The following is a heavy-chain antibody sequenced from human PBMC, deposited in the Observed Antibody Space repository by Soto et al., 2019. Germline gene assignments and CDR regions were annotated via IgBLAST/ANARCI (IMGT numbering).Heavy chain of an antibody. V-gene: IGHV3-21*01. D-gene: IGHD6-6*01. CDR3: AGEQLVESYYYGMDV. CDR1: GFTFSSYT. Sequence: GGSLRLSCAASGFTFSSYTMNWVRQAPGKGLEWVSSISSSSSYIYYADSVKGRFTISRDNAKNSLYLQMNSLRAEDTAVYYCAGEQLVESYYYGMDVWGQGTTVTVSS. J-gene: IGHJ6*02. CDR2: ISSSSSYI.